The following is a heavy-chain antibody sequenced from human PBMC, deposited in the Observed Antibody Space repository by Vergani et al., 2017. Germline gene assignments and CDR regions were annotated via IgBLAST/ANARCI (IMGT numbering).Heavy chain of an antibody. CDR3: SRVGISWYFDY. J-gene: IGHJ4*02. Sequence: QVQLVQSGSELKTPGASVRVSCKASGYTFTSYAMIWVRQAPGQGLEWMGWINTKTGNPTYAQGFTGRFVFSLDTSVSTAYLQICSLKAEDPAVYYCSRVGISWYFDYWGQGTLVTVSS. CDR1: GYTFTSYA. V-gene: IGHV7-4-1*01. CDR2: INTKTGNP. D-gene: IGHD6-13*01.